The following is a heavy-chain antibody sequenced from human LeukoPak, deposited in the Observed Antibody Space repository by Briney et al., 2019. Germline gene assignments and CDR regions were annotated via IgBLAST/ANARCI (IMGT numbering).Heavy chain of an antibody. CDR1: GGSISGYY. Sequence: SETLSLTCTVSGGSISGYYWSWIRQPPGKGLEWVGYIYYSGHTNYNPSLKSRVTISVDTSKNQFSLRLISVTAADTAVYYCARGERPGLDYWGQGTLVAVSP. CDR3: ARGERPGLDY. CDR2: IYYSGHT. V-gene: IGHV4-59*01. J-gene: IGHJ4*02. D-gene: IGHD1-14*01.